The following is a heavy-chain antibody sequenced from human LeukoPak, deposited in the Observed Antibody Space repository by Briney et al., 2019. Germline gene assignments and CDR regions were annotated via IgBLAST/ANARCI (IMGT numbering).Heavy chain of an antibody. V-gene: IGHV3-48*03. CDR1: GFTFNSYA. J-gene: IGHJ4*02. Sequence: GGSLRLSCAASGFTFNSYAMSWVRQAPGKGLEWVSYISSSGSTIYYADSVKGRFTISRDNAKNSLYLQMNSLRAEDTAVYYCARDDRYYYDSSGYYYWGQGTLVTVSS. CDR3: ARDDRYYYDSSGYYY. CDR2: ISSSGSTI. D-gene: IGHD3-22*01.